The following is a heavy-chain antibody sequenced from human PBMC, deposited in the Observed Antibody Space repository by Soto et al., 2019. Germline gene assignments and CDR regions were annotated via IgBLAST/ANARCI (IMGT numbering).Heavy chain of an antibody. J-gene: IGHJ6*02. CDR3: ARLSVSPKQQLSGYYYGMDV. V-gene: IGHV4-39*01. Sequence: QLQLQESGPGLVKPSETLSLTCTVSGGSISSSSYYWGWIRQPPGKGLEWIGSIYYSGSTYYNPSLKSRVTISVDTSKNQFSLKLSSVTAADTAVYYCARLSVSPKQQLSGYYYGMDVWGQGTTVTVSS. CDR2: IYYSGST. D-gene: IGHD6-13*01. CDR1: GGSISSSSYY.